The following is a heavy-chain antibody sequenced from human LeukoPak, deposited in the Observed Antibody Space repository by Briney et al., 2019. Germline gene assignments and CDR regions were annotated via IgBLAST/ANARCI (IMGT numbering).Heavy chain of an antibody. V-gene: IGHV3-23*01. J-gene: IGHJ5*02. CDR2: VSITGGST. Sequence: GGSLRLSCAASGFTFSSYAMNWVRQAPGKGLEWVSTVSITGGSTYYADSVKGRFTISRDNSNNMLYLQINSLRAEDTALYYCAKGGSSWSRNWFDPWGQGTLVTVSS. D-gene: IGHD6-13*01. CDR1: GFTFSSYA. CDR3: AKGGSSWSRNWFDP.